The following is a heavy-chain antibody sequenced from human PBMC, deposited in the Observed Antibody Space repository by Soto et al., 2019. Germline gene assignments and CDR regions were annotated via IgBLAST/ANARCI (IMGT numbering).Heavy chain of an antibody. CDR1: GIPFSASG. D-gene: IGHD2-2*01. V-gene: IGHV3-33*01. CDR3: ARDKGTTSLGT. J-gene: IGHJ5*02. Sequence: QKQLVESGGGVVQPGRSLRLSCAASGIPFSASGMHWVRQAPGKGLEWVAMIWSDGSQEYYADSVKGRFTITRDNSKNMISLQMDSLRAEDTAVYYCARDKGTTSLGTWGQGNMVTVSS. CDR2: IWSDGSQE.